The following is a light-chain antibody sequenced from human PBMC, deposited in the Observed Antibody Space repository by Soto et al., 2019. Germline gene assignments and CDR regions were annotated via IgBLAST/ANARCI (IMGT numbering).Light chain of an antibody. J-gene: IGKJ4*01. Sequence: EIVLTQSPATLSLTPGERGNLSCRASQSVGINLAWYQQKPGQAPRLLINDASNRATGIPARFSGSGSGTDFTLTIGSLEPEDLGTYYCQQRGSWPPLTFGGGTKVDIK. CDR3: QQRGSWPPLT. V-gene: IGKV3-11*01. CDR1: QSVGIN. CDR2: DAS.